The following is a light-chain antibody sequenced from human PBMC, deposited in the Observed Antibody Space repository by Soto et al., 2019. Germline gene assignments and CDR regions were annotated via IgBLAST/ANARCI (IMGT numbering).Light chain of an antibody. CDR1: RSDVGGSNY. CDR3: CSYAGSYTLL. CDR2: DVT. J-gene: IGLJ2*01. V-gene: IGLV2-11*01. Sequence: QSALTQPRSVSGSPGQSVTISCTGTRSDVGGSNYVSWYQQHPGKTPKLMIYDVTKRPSGVPDRFSGSKSGNTASLTISGLQAEDEADYYCCSYAGSYTLLFGGGTKLTVL.